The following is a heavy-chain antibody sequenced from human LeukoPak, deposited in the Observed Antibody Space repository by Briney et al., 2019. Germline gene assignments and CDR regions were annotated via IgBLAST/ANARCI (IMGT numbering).Heavy chain of an antibody. D-gene: IGHD6-19*01. CDR1: GGTFRSDA. CDR3: ARDKQGALIAVAGAEYFQH. Sequence: ASVKVSCKASGGTFRSDAISWVRQAPGQGLQWMGGIIPIFGTANYAQKFQGRVTITADESTSTAYMELSSLRSEDTAVYYCARDKQGALIAVAGAEYFQHWGQGTLVTVSS. V-gene: IGHV1-69*13. J-gene: IGHJ1*01. CDR2: IIPIFGTA.